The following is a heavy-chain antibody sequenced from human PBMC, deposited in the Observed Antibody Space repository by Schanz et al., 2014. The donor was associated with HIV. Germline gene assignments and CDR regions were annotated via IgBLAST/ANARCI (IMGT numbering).Heavy chain of an antibody. V-gene: IGHV1-8*01. CDR3: ARGRYYGSEFDY. J-gene: IGHJ4*02. CDR1: GYTFTTYD. Sequence: QVQLVQSGAEVKKPGASVRVSCEASGYTFTTYDINWVRQATGQGLEWMGWMNPNSGNTGYAQKFQGRVAKTRTPAISTAYMELSSLRSEDTAFYYCARGRYYGSEFDYWGQGTLVTVSS. CDR2: MNPNSGNT. D-gene: IGHD3-10*01.